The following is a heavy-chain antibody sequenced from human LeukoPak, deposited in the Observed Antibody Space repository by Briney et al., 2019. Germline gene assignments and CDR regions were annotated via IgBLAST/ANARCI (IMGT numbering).Heavy chain of an antibody. Sequence: GGSLRLSCAASGSIFSTYDMHWVRQFIGGGLEWVSAIGTAGDAHYPDSVKGRFTISRDNAKNSLYLQINSLRADDTAVYFCARGDYGDYYFDYWGQGTLVTVSS. J-gene: IGHJ4*02. CDR2: IGTAGDA. CDR3: ARGDYGDYYFDY. D-gene: IGHD4-17*01. V-gene: IGHV3-13*01. CDR1: GSIFSTYD.